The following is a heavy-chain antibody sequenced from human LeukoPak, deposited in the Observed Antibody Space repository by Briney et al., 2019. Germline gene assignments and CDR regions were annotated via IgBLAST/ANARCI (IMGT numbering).Heavy chain of an antibody. CDR2: ISSGGTPI. J-gene: IGHJ4*02. V-gene: IGHV3-48*03. CDR1: GFTLSSYE. CDR3: ARAVDY. Sequence: GGSLRLSCAASGFTLSSYEMNWVRQAPGKGLEWVSYISSGGTPIYYAGSVKGRFTISRDNAKNSLYLQMNSLRAEDTAVYYCARAVDYWGQGTLVTVSS.